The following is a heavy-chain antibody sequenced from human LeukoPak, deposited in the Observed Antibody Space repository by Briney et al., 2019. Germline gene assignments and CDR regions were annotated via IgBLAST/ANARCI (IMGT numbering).Heavy chain of an antibody. CDR3: ARRGTASSGSYYFDH. CDR1: GGSISSSSYY. V-gene: IGHV4-39*01. D-gene: IGHD6-19*01. Sequence: PSETLSLTCTVSGGSISSSSYYWGWIRQPPGKGLEWIGSIYYSGSTYYNPSLKSRVTISVDTSKNQFSLKLSSVTAADTAVYYCARRGTASSGSYYFDHWGQGTMVTVSS. J-gene: IGHJ4*02. CDR2: IYYSGST.